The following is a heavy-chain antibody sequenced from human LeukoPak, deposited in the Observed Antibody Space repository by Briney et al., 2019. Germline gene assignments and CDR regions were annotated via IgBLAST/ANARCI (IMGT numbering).Heavy chain of an antibody. CDR2: IYYSGST. Sequence: SETLSLTCTASGGSISSYYWSWIRQPPGKGLEWIGYIYYSGSTNYNPSLKSRVTISVDTSKNQFSLKLSSVTAADTAVYYCARDILTGLDYWGQGTLVTVSS. V-gene: IGHV4-59*01. CDR3: ARDILTGLDY. J-gene: IGHJ4*02. D-gene: IGHD3-9*01. CDR1: GGSISSYY.